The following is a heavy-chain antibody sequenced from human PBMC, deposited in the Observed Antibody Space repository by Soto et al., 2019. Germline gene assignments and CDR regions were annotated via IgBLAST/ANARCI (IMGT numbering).Heavy chain of an antibody. V-gene: IGHV4-39*07. D-gene: IGHD6-6*01. CDR2: IYYSGST. J-gene: IGHJ4*02. CDR3: ARGRGSGSSSVGI. CDR1: GGSISSSSYY. Sequence: QLQLQESGPGLVKPSETLSLTCTVSGGSISSSSYYWGWIRQPPGKGLEWIGSIYYSGSTNYNPSLKSRVTISVDTSKNQFSLKLNSVTAADTAVYYCARGRGSGSSSVGIWGQGTLVTVSS.